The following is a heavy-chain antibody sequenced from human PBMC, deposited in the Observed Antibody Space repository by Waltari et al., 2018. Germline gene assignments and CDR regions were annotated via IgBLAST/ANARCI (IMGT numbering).Heavy chain of an antibody. CDR3: AKDLIGRDYYDSSGYNP. V-gene: IGHV3-9*01. J-gene: IGHJ5*02. CDR1: GFTFDDYA. D-gene: IGHD3-22*01. CDR2: ISLKSGSI. Sequence: EVQLVESGGGLVQPGRSLRLSCAASGFTFDDYAMHWVRQAPGNGLECVSGISLKSGSIGYADSVKVRFTISRDNAKNSLYLQMNSLRAEDTALYYCAKDLIGRDYYDSSGYNPWGQGTLVTVSS.